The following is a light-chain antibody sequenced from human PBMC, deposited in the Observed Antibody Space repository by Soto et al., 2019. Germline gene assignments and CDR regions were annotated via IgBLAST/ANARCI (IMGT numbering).Light chain of an antibody. V-gene: IGLV1-51*02. J-gene: IGLJ2*01. CDR2: END. CDR1: SSNIGSSY. CDR3: GTWDSSLSAGV. Sequence: QTVVTQPPSVSAAPGQKVTISCSGTSSNIGSSYVAWYKHLPGTTPKLLIYENDKRPSGIPDRFSGSKSGTSATLGITGLQTGDDADYYCGTWDSSLSAGVFGGGTKVTVL.